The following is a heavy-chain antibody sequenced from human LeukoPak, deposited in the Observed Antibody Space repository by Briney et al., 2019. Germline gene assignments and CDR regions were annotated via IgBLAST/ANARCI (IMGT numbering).Heavy chain of an antibody. CDR3: ARGRVRLGGSGPPRY. J-gene: IGHJ4*02. CDR2: IYDSGST. Sequence: SETLSLTCTVSGGSISSNNYFWGWIRQPSGKGLEWIGSIYDSGSTYYNPSLKSRVTISVDTSKNQFSLKLSSVTAADTAVYYCARGRVRLGGSGPPRYWGQGTLVTVSS. D-gene: IGHD3-3*01. CDR1: GGSISSNNYF. V-gene: IGHV4-39*07.